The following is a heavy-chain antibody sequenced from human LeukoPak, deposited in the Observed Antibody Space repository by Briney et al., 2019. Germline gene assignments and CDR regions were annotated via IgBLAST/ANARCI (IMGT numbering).Heavy chain of an antibody. J-gene: IGHJ4*02. V-gene: IGHV1-2*02. D-gene: IGHD3-16*01. CDR3: APRGGSASLHFDS. CDR1: GYIFSDYY. Sequence: ASVKVSCKASGYIFSDYYIHWVRQAPGQGLGWMGWIDVDNGGTKYAQNFQGRVTMTRDTSVTTAYMDLIRLKSDDTAVYYRAPRGGSASLHFDSWGQGTLVTVSS. CDR2: IDVDNGGT.